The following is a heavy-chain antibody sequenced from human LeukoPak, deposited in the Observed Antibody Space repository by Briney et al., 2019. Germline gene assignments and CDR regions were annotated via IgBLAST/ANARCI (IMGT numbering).Heavy chain of an antibody. Sequence: ASVKVSCKASGYTFTDYYMHWVQQAPGKGLEWMGRVDPEDGETIYAEKFQGRVTITADTSTDTAYMELSSLRSEDTAVYYCATGRGARGAFDIWGQGTMVTVSS. V-gene: IGHV1-69-2*01. D-gene: IGHD3-10*01. J-gene: IGHJ3*02. CDR2: VDPEDGET. CDR3: ATGRGARGAFDI. CDR1: GYTFTDYY.